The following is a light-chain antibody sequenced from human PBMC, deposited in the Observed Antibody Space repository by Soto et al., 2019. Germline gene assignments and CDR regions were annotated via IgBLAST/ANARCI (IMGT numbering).Light chain of an antibody. V-gene: IGKV1-33*01. Sequence: DIQMTQSPSSLSASVGDRVTITCQASQDISNYLNWYQQKPWKAPKLPIYDASNLETGVPSRFSGSGSGTDFTFTISSLQPEDIATYYCQQYDNLPFTFGPGTKVDIK. CDR2: DAS. CDR3: QQYDNLPFT. CDR1: QDISNY. J-gene: IGKJ3*01.